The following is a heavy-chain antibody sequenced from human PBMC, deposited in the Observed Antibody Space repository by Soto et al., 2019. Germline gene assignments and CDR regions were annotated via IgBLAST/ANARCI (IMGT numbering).Heavy chain of an antibody. CDR2: IYHTGSS. CDR3: ARSREGGSGSLSGP. V-gene: IGHV4-30-4*01. Sequence: SETLSLTCTVSGVSISSGDFYWSWIRQPPGKGLEWIGYIYHTGSSQYHPSLRGRVAFSMDTSKNQFSLKLSSVTAADTAVYYCARSREGGSGSLSGPWGQGTLVTVSS. CDR1: GVSISSGDFY. D-gene: IGHD3-10*01. J-gene: IGHJ5*02.